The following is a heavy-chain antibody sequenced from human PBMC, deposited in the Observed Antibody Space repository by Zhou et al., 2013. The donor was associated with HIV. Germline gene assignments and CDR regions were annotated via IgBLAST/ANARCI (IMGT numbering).Heavy chain of an antibody. CDR3: ARDLSAVAGTLGGFYYYGMDV. V-gene: IGHV1-69*05. CDR2: IIPIFGTA. Sequence: QVQLVQSGAEVKKPGSSVKVSCKASGGTFSSYAISWVRQAPGQGLEWMGGIIPIFGTANYAQKFQGRVTITTDESTSTAYMELSSLRSEDTAVYYCARDLSAVAGTLGGFYYYGMDVWGQGTTVTVSS. J-gene: IGHJ6*02. D-gene: IGHD6-19*01. CDR1: GGTFSSYA.